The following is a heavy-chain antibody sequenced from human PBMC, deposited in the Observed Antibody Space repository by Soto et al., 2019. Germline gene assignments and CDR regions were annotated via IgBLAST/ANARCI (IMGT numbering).Heavy chain of an antibody. CDR2: IIPIFGTA. V-gene: IGHV1-69*01. D-gene: IGHD3-3*01. Sequence: QVQLVQSGAEVKKPGSSVEVSCKASGGTFSSYAISWVRQAPGQGLEWMGGIIPIFGTANYAQKFQGRVTITADESTSTAYMELSSLRSEDTAVYYCARDLGGYHTDGMDVWGQGTTVTVSS. CDR3: ARDLGGYHTDGMDV. CDR1: GGTFSSYA. J-gene: IGHJ6*02.